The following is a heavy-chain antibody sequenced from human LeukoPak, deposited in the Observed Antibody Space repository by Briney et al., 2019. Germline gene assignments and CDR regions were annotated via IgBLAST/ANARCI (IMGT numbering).Heavy chain of an antibody. CDR3: ARIDRGYSYGFRY. D-gene: IGHD5-18*01. CDR1: GGSISSSSYY. CDR2: IYYSGST. J-gene: IGHJ4*02. V-gene: IGHV4-39*07. Sequence: SETLSLTCTVSGGSISSSSYYWGWIRQPPGKGLEWIGSIYYSGSTYYNPSLKSRVTLSVHTSKNQFSLKLSSVTAADTAVYYCARIDRGYSYGFRYWGQGTLVTVSS.